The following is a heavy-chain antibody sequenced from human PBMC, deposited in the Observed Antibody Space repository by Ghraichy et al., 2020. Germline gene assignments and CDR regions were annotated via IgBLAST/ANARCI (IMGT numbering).Heavy chain of an antibody. D-gene: IGHD2-2*01. Sequence: SETLSLTCTVYGGSISSSSYYWGWIRQPPGKGLEWIGSISYSGSTYYNPSLKSRVTISVDTSKNQFSLKVSSVTAADTAMYYCARLTLGYCSSTTCHTDYWGQGTLVTVSS. CDR1: GGSISSSSYY. CDR2: ISYSGST. J-gene: IGHJ4*02. CDR3: ARLTLGYCSSTTCHTDY. V-gene: IGHV4-39*07.